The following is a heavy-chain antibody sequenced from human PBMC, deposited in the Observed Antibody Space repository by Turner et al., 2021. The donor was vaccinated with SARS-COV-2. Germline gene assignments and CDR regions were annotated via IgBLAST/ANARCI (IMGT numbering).Heavy chain of an antibody. Sequence: HVQFVHSWAEVKQPGASVKVSCKVSENTLTKLAIHWVRQSPGKGLEWMGGFDFENGETMNAQRFQGRHTLTGDTTTNTDKKEMSSLRSEDTAIYDCAKLGVTESLLNIDAFDRWGQGTWVTVSS. CDR3: AKLGVTESLLNIDAFDR. V-gene: IGHV1-24*01. D-gene: IGHD3-3*01. J-gene: IGHJ3*01. CDR1: ENTLTKLA. CDR2: FDFENGET.